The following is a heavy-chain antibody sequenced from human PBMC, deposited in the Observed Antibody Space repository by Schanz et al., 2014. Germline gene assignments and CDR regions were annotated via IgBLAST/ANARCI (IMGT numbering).Heavy chain of an antibody. D-gene: IGHD1-1*01. Sequence: EVQLAESGGRSPPPRRPLPLSRAPSRLPFTGFWTAWGRQAPGKGLEWVANRKKEGREEYYVDSVKGRFTISRDNAKSSLFLQMNSLRPEDTAVYYCARGRVLESWGQGALSAVSA. V-gene: IGHV3-7*01. CDR2: RKKEGREE. CDR1: RLPFTGFW. CDR3: ARGRVLES. J-gene: IGHJ5*02.